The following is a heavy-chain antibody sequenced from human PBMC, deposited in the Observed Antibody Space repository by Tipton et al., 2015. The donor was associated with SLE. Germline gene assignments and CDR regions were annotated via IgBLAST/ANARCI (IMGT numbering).Heavy chain of an antibody. V-gene: IGHV4-39*01. Sequence: PGLVKPSETLSLTCTVPGGSISSSNHYWGWIRQPPGKGLEWIGTIYYYGSTLYNPSLRSRVTISVDTSKNQFSLKLSSVTAADTAVYYCARQVLRIPHDAFDIWGQGTMVTVPS. CDR3: ARQVLRIPHDAFDI. CDR1: GGSISSSNHY. CDR2: IYYYGST. J-gene: IGHJ3*02. D-gene: IGHD3-10*01.